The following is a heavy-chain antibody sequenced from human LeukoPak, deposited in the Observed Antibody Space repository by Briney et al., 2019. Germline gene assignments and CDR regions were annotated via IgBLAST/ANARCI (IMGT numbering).Heavy chain of an antibody. CDR3: ARDGASHPSIYYFDY. V-gene: IGHV3-48*03. D-gene: IGHD4-17*01. CDR1: GFTFSSYE. CDR2: FSSGGGGI. Sequence: PGGSLRLSCAASGFTFSSYEMNWVRQAPGKGLEWVSYFSSGGGGIFYADSVKGRFTISRDNAKNSLHLQMNSLRAEDTAVYYCARDGASHPSIYYFDYWGQGTLVTVSS. J-gene: IGHJ4*02.